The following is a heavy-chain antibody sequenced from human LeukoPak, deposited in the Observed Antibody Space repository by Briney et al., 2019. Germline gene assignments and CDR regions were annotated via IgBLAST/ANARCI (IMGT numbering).Heavy chain of an antibody. Sequence: SETLSLTCTVSGGSISSSNYYWGWIRQPPGKGLEWIGSIYYIGSTYYSPSLKSRVTLSVDTSKNQPSLGLSSVTAADTAVYFCARHTPPNSSDFYYYYGMDVWGQGTTVTVYS. V-gene: IGHV4-39*01. CDR1: GGSISSSNYY. CDR3: ARHTPPNSSDFYYYYGMDV. CDR2: IYYIGST. J-gene: IGHJ6*02. D-gene: IGHD2-15*01.